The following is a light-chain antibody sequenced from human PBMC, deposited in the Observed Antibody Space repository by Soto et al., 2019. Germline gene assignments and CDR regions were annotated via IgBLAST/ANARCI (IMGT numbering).Light chain of an antibody. Sequence: QSVLTQPASVSGSPGQSITICCTGTSSDVGTYKYFSWYQQHPGKAPKLMIYDVSNRPSGVSNRFSGSKSGNTASLTISGLQAEDEAEYYCNSYTTSSTLVFGTGTKVTVL. CDR2: DVS. CDR3: NSYTTSSTLV. V-gene: IGLV2-14*03. CDR1: SSDVGTYKY. J-gene: IGLJ1*01.